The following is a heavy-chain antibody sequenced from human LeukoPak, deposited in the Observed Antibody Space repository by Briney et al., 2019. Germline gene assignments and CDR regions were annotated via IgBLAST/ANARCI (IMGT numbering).Heavy chain of an antibody. CDR1: GFTFSDYY. J-gene: IGHJ6*02. CDR2: ISTSSTYT. CDR3: ARGWIDGMDV. Sequence: GGSLRLSCTASGFTFSDYYMSWIRQAPGKGLEWVSYISTSSTYTNYADSVKGRFSISRDNAKNSLFLQMNSLRAEDTAVYYCARGWIDGMDVWGQGTTVTVSS. D-gene: IGHD5-12*01. V-gene: IGHV3-11*06.